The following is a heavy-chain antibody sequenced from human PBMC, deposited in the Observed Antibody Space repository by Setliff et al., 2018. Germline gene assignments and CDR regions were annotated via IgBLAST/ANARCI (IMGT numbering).Heavy chain of an antibody. CDR1: GFSFSNYA. CDR2: FSSRNDYI. J-gene: IGHJ5*01. D-gene: IGHD5-18*01. Sequence: ETLSLSCEASGFSFSNYAMNWVRQAPGKELEWVASFSSRNDYIFHADSVKGRFTISRDNAKTSLYLQMDSLRIEDTAVYFCARSPGWIPWFDSWGQGTLVTVSS. V-gene: IGHV3-21*01. CDR3: ARSPGWIPWFDS.